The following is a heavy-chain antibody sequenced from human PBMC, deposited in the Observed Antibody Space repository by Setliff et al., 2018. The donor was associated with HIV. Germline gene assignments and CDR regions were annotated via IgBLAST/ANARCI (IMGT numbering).Heavy chain of an antibody. J-gene: IGHJ5*02. CDR2: IYYSGST. D-gene: IGHD3-22*01. V-gene: IGHV4-39*01. CDR1: GGSISNSRYY. Sequence: PSETLSLTCTVSGGSISNSRYYWSWIRQPPGKGLEWIGSIYYSGSTYYNPSLKSRVTISIDTSKNQFSLNLTSVTAADTAVYYCASRIYYYDSNNFLREEEFDPWGQGTLVTSPQ. CDR3: ASRIYYYDSNNFLREEEFDP.